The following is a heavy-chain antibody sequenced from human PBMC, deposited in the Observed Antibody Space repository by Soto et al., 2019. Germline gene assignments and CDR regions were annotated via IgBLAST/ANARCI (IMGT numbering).Heavy chain of an antibody. J-gene: IGHJ4*02. Sequence: GGSLRLSCAASGFTFSWYSMNWVRQAPGKGLEWVSSISSSSSYIYYADSVKGRFTISRDNAKNSLYLQMNSLRAEDTAVYYCARVHYYDSSGYSHWGQGTLVTVSS. CDR3: ARVHYYDSSGYSH. D-gene: IGHD3-22*01. CDR1: GFTFSWYS. V-gene: IGHV3-21*01. CDR2: ISSSSSYI.